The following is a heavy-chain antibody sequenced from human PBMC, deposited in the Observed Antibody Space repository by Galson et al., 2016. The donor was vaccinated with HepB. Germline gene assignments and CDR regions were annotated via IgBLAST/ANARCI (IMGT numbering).Heavy chain of an antibody. Sequence: SLRLSCAASGFTFSNYWMHWVRQAPGKGLVWVSCISGDGTYTNYADSVKGRVTISRDNAKNTLYLQMNSLRAEDTAVYYCARGGGSYGGYWGQGTLVSVSS. J-gene: IGHJ4*02. D-gene: IGHD1-26*01. CDR2: ISGDGTYT. CDR1: GFTFSNYW. CDR3: ARGGGSYGGY. V-gene: IGHV3-74*01.